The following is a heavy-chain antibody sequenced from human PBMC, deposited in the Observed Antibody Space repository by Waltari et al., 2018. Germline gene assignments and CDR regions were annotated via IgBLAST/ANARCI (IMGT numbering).Heavy chain of an antibody. J-gene: IGHJ4*02. V-gene: IGHV4-31*08. Sequence: QVQLQESGPGLVKPSQTLSLTCTVSGGSISSGGYYWSWIRQHPGKGLEWISAVNWDSKKTHYANSVKGRFTVSRDTAARSLHLHMDSLTEDDTARYFCVKGISTYADSWTLLNHWGRGIQV. CDR3: VKGISTYADSWTLLNH. D-gene: IGHD2-2*01. CDR2: VNWDSKKT. CDR1: GGSISSGGYY.